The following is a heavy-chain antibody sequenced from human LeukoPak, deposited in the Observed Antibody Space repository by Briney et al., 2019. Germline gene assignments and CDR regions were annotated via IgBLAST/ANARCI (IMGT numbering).Heavy chain of an antibody. V-gene: IGHV3-9*01. D-gene: IGHD1-26*01. J-gene: IGHJ4*02. CDR2: ISWNSGSI. CDR3: AKAGSGSYYDY. CDR1: GFTFDDYA. Sequence: GGSLRLSCAASGFTFDDYAMHWVRHAPGKGLEWVSGISWNSGSIGYADSVKGRFTISRDNAKNSLYLQMNSLRAEDTALYYCAKAGSGSYYDYWGQGTLVTVSS.